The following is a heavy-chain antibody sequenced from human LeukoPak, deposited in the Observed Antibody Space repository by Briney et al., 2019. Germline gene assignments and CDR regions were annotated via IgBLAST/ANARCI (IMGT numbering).Heavy chain of an antibody. D-gene: IGHD2-2*01. V-gene: IGHV1-18*01. CDR1: GYTFTSYG. CDR3: ARDGCSSTSCSLSGYYGMDV. CDR2: ISAYNGNT. J-gene: IGHJ6*02. Sequence: ASVKVSCKASGYTFTSYGISWVRQAPGQGLEWMGWISAYNGNTNYAQKLQGRVTMTTDTSTSTAYMELRSLRFDDTAVYYRARDGCSSTSCSLSGYYGMDVWGQGTTVTVSS.